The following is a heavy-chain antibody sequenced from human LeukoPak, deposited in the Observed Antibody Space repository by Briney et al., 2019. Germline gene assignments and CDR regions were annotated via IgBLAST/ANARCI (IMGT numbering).Heavy chain of an antibody. CDR3: ARAYSETYGLGYYYMDV. CDR1: GFTFNTYS. V-gene: IGHV3-21*01. J-gene: IGHJ6*03. D-gene: IGHD1-26*01. CDR2: ISSSSSYI. Sequence: GGSLRLSCAASGFTFNTYSMNWVRQAPGKGREWVSSISSSSSYIYYADSEKGRFTISRDNAKNSLYLQMNSLRAEDTAVYYCARAYSETYGLGYYYMDVWGKGTTVTISS.